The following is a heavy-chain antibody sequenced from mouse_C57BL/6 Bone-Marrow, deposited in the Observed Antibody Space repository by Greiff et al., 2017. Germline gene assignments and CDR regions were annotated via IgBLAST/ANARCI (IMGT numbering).Heavy chain of an antibody. Sequence: QVQLQQSGAELARPGASVKLSCKASGYTFTSYGISWVKQRTGQGLDWIGEIYPRSGNTYYNEKFKGKATLTADKSSGTAYMELRSLTSEDSAVYFCARWSGYFDVWGTGTTVTVSS. J-gene: IGHJ1*03. V-gene: IGHV1-81*01. CDR3: ARWSGYFDV. CDR1: GYTFTSYG. CDR2: IYPRSGNT.